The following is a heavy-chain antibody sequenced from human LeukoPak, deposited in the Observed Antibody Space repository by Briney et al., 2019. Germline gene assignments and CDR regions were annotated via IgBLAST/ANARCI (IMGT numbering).Heavy chain of an antibody. CDR3: ARDPFYDSSGYPGGAFDI. Sequence: ASETLSLTCTVSGGSISSYYWSWLRQPAGKGLEWIGRIYTSGSTNYNPSLKSRVTMSVDTSRNQFSLKLSSVTAADTAVYYCARDPFYDSSGYPGGAFDIWGQGTMVTVSS. CDR1: GGSISSYY. CDR2: IYTSGST. V-gene: IGHV4-4*07. D-gene: IGHD3-22*01. J-gene: IGHJ3*02.